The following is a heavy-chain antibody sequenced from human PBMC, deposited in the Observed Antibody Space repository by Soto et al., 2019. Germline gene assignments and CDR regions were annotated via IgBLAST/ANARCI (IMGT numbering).Heavy chain of an antibody. V-gene: IGHV4-39*01. CDR3: ARLRSGPDAGWYWAFDY. CDR1: GGSISSSNYY. Sequence: SETLSLTCTVSGGSISSSNYYWGWIRRPPGKGLESIGIIYYSGNTNYNPSLKSRVTISVDTSKNQFSLKLSSVTAADTAVYFCARLRSGPDAGWYWAFDYWGRGTLVTVSS. J-gene: IGHJ4*02. CDR2: IYYSGNT. D-gene: IGHD6-19*01.